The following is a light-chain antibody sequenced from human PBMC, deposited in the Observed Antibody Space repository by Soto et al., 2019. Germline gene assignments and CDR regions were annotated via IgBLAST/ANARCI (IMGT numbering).Light chain of an antibody. Sequence: QSVLTQPRSASMTPGQRVTISCSGSSSTIVGNTVNWFQQLPGTAPQLLIYSDNHRPSGVPDRFSGYKSGTSDSLAIRGLQSEDEADYCGATLAGSLNTGVFGVGTKLTVL. CDR2: SDN. V-gene: IGLV1-44*01. CDR1: SSTIVGNT. J-gene: IGLJ1*01. CDR3: ATLAGSLNTGV.